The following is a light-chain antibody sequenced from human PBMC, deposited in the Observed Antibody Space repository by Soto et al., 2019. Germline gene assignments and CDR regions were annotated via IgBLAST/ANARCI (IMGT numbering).Light chain of an antibody. CDR3: QQLNNWPQT. Sequence: EIEMTQSPATLSVSPGERATLSCRASQSISSNLAWYQQKPGQAPKLLIYGASTMATGIPARFSGSGSGTQFTLTISSLQSEDFAVYYCQQLNNWPQTFGQGTKVEIK. CDR1: QSISSN. CDR2: GAS. V-gene: IGKV3-15*01. J-gene: IGKJ1*01.